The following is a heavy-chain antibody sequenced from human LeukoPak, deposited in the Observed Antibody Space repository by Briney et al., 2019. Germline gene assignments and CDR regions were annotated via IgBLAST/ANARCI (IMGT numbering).Heavy chain of an antibody. CDR1: GFTFSTYA. J-gene: IGHJ6*03. V-gene: IGHV3-23*01. D-gene: IGHD3-22*01. CDR3: AKIPLVITLYYYYYMDV. Sequence: GGSLRLSCAASGFTFSTYAMTWVRQAPGKGLEWVSLISGTGGSTYYADSVKGRFTISRDNSKNTLYLQMNSLRAEDTAVYYCAKIPLVITLYYYYYMDVWGKGTTVTVSS. CDR2: ISGTGGST.